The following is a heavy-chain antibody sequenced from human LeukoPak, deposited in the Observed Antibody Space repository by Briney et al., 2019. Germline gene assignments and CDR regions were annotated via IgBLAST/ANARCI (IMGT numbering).Heavy chain of an antibody. D-gene: IGHD1-14*01. CDR3: ARGVEPLAANTLAY. J-gene: IGHJ4*02. V-gene: IGHV3-53*01. CDR1: GFTVITND. CDR2: LYSDGNT. Sequence: GGSLRLSCAASGFTVITNDMTWVRQAPGKGLEWVSVLYSDGNTKYADSVQGRFTISRDNSKSTLYLEMNSLSPDDTAVYYCARGVEPLAANTLAYWGQGTLVIVSS.